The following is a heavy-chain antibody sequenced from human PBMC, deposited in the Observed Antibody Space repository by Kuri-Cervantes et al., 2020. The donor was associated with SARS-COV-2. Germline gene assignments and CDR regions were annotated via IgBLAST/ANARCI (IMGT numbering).Heavy chain of an antibody. CDR1: GFTFSSYS. V-gene: IGHV3-48*01. D-gene: IGHD2-2*01. J-gene: IGHJ3*02. CDR3: AKDLRPAPFLDAFDI. CDR2: ISSSSSTI. Sequence: GESLKISCAASGFTFSSYSMNCVRQAPGKGLEWVSYISSSSSTIYYADSVKGRFTISRDNAKKLLYLQMNSLKAEDTAVYYCAKDLRPAPFLDAFDIWGQGKMVTVSS.